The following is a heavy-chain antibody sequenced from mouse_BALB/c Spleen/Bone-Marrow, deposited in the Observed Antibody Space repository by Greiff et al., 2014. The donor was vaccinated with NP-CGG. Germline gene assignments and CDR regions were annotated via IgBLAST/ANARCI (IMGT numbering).Heavy chain of an antibody. CDR2: INPSTGYT. D-gene: IGHD2-4*01. CDR3: ARSATMIFAY. Sequence: QVQLQQSGAELAKPGASVKMSCKASGYTFTSYWMHWVKQRPGQGLEWIGYINPSTGYTEYNQKFKDKATLTADKSSSTAYMQRSSLTAEDSAFYYWARSATMIFAYWGQGTLVTVSA. V-gene: IGHV1-7*01. J-gene: IGHJ3*01. CDR1: GYTFTSYW.